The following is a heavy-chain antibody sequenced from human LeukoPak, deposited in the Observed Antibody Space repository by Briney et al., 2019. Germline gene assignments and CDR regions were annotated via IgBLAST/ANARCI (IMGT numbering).Heavy chain of an antibody. CDR2: IYYSGST. V-gene: IGHV4-30-4*01. CDR1: GGSISSGDYY. D-gene: IGHD2-15*01. CDR3: AREGEYCGGGSCYLNWFDP. J-gene: IGHJ5*02. Sequence: SETLSLTCTVSGGSISSGDYYWSWIRQPPGKGLEWIGYIYYSGSTYYNPSLKSRVTISVDTSKNQFSLKLSSVTAADTAVYYCAREGEYCGGGSCYLNWFDPWGQGTLVTVSS.